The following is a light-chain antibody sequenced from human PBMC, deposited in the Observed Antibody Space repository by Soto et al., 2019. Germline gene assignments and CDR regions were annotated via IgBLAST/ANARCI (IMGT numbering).Light chain of an antibody. J-gene: IGLJ2*01. CDR1: SGYSNYK. CDR3: GADHGSGSNFVKV. Sequence: QSVLTQPPSASASLGASVTLTCTLSSGYSNYKVDWYQQRPGKGPRFVMRVGTGGIVGSKGDGIPDRFSVLGSGLNRYLTIKNIQEEDESDYHCGADHGSGSNFVKVFGGGTKLTV. V-gene: IGLV9-49*01. CDR2: VGTGGIVG.